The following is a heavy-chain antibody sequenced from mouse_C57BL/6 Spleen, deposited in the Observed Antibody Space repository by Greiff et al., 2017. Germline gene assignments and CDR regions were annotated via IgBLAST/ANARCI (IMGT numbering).Heavy chain of an antibody. D-gene: IGHD2-4*01. CDR3: ASPYDYDDY. J-gene: IGHJ2*01. CDR1: GFNIKDYY. CDR2: IDPEDGEN. Sequence: VQLQQSGAELVKPGASVKLSCTASGFNIKDYYMHWVKQRTEQGLEWIGRIDPEDGENKYAPKFQGKATITAYTSSNTAYLQLSSLTSEDTAVYYCASPYDYDDYWGQGTTLTVSS. V-gene: IGHV14-2*01.